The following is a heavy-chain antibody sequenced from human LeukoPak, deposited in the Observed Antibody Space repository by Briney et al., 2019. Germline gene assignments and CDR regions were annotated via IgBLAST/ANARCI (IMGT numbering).Heavy chain of an antibody. CDR3: AREGGRGSFFDY. CDR2: ISSSGSTI. Sequence: GGSLRLSCAAPGFTFSSYEMNLVRQAPGKGLEWASYISSSGSTIYYADSVKGRFTISRDNAKNSLYLQMNSLRAEDTAVYYCAREGGRGSFFDYWGQGTLVTVSS. J-gene: IGHJ4*02. CDR1: GFTFSSYE. D-gene: IGHD1-26*01. V-gene: IGHV3-48*03.